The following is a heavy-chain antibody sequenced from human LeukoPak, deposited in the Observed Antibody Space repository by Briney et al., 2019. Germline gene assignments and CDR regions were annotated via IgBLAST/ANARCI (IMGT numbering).Heavy chain of an antibody. CDR1: GGSISSGGYS. D-gene: IGHD3-22*01. CDR3: ARRITMTIAPHPYNWFDP. Sequence: SETLSLTCTVSGGSISSGGYSWSWIRQHPGKGLEWIGYIYYSGSTYYNPSLKSRVTISVDTSKNQFSLKLSSVTAADTAVYYCARRITMTIAPHPYNWFDPWGQGTLVTVSS. J-gene: IGHJ5*02. CDR2: IYYSGST. V-gene: IGHV4-31*03.